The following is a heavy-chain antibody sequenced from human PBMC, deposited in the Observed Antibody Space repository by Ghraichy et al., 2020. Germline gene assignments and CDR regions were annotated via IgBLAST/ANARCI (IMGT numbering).Heavy chain of an antibody. J-gene: IGHJ4*01. V-gene: IGHV3-7*01. Sequence: GGSLRLSCAASGFTFSNYWMSWVRQAPGKGLEWVANIKHDGSEKNSVDSVRGRFTISRDNAKNSLYLQMDSLRAEDTAVYYCARDRGSSAWNDFWGHGTLVTVSS. CDR2: IKHDGSEK. D-gene: IGHD2-15*01. CDR3: ARDRGSSAWNDF. CDR1: GFTFSNYW.